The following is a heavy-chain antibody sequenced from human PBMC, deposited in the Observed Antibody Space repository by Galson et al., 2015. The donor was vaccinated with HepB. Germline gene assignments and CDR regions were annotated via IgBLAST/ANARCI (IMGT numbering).Heavy chain of an antibody. CDR2: ISYDGSNK. CDR1: GFTFSSYA. D-gene: IGHD5-18*01. Sequence: SLRLSCAASGFTFSSYAMHWVRQAPGKGLEWVAVISYDGSNKYYADSVKGRFTISRDNSKNTLYLQMNSLRAEDTAVYYYARDPSMRGLQGWYFDLWGRGTLVTVSS. CDR3: ARDPSMRGLQGWYFDL. V-gene: IGHV3-30-3*01. J-gene: IGHJ2*01.